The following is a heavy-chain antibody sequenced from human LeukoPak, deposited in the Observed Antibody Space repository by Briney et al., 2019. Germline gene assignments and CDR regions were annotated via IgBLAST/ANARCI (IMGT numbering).Heavy chain of an antibody. D-gene: IGHD5-18*01. CDR2: ISSSSSTI. CDR1: GFTFSNYN. V-gene: IGHV3-48*01. CDR3: ARAFRGYTFGFDS. J-gene: IGHJ4*02. Sequence: GGSLRLSGAASGFTFSNYNMNWVRQAPGKGLEWVSYISSSSSTIYYADSVKGRFTISRDNAKNSLYLQMNSLRAEDTSVYYCARAFRGYTFGFDSWGQGTLVTVSS.